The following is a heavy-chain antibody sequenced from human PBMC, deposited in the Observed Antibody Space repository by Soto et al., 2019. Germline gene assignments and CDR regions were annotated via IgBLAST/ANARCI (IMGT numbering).Heavy chain of an antibody. V-gene: IGHV3-48*03. Sequence: GGSLRLSCAASGFTFSSYEMSWVRQAPGKGLEWLSYISSSGSTIYYADSVKGRFTISRDNAKDSLYLQMNSLRAEDTAVYYCEQGDYYYGMDVCGQGTTVTVYS. CDR3: EQGDYYYGMDV. CDR1: GFTFSSYE. CDR2: ISSSGSTI. J-gene: IGHJ6*02.